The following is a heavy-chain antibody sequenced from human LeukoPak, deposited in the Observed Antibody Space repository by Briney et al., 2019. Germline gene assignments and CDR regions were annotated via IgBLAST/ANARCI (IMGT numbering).Heavy chain of an antibody. Sequence: PSETLSLTCTVSDDSITMYYWTWIRQPPGKGLEWIGYIYYSGSTNYKSSLKSRVTISVDTSKNQFSLKLSSVTAADTAVYYCARLTGYSSESWFDPWGQGTLVTVSS. J-gene: IGHJ5*02. CDR3: ARLTGYSSESWFDP. CDR2: IYYSGST. CDR1: DDSITMYY. D-gene: IGHD3-9*01. V-gene: IGHV4-59*01.